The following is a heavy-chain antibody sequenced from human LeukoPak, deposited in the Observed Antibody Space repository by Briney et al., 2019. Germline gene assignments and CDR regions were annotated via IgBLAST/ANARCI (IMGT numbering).Heavy chain of an antibody. CDR3: AKDGSTSWYYGWFDP. J-gene: IGHJ5*02. CDR1: GFTFSSYG. V-gene: IGHV3-30*02. D-gene: IGHD6-13*01. Sequence: GGSLRLSCAASGFTFSSYGMHWVRQAPGKGLELVAFIRYDGSNKYYADSVKGRFTISRDNSKNTLYLQMNSLRAEDTAVYYCAKDGSTSWYYGWFDPWGQGTLVTVSS. CDR2: IRYDGSNK.